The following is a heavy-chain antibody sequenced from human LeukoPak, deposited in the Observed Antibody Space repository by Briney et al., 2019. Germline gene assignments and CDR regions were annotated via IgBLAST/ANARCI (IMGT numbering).Heavy chain of an antibody. CDR2: ISWDGGST. Sequence: TGGSLRLSCAASGFTFDDYAMHWVRQAPGKGLEWVSLISWDGGSTYYADSVKGRFTISRDNSKNSLYLQMNSLRAEDTALYYCAKGLLSTYRDYYYGMDVWGQGTTVTVSS. CDR1: GFTFDDYA. CDR3: AKGLLSTYRDYYYGMDV. D-gene: IGHD2/OR15-2a*01. J-gene: IGHJ6*02. V-gene: IGHV3-43D*03.